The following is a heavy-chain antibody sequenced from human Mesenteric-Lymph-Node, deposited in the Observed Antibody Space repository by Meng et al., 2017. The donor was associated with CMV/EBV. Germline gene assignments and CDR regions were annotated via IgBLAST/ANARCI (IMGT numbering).Heavy chain of an antibody. CDR1: GFTFSNYY. CDR2: ISGSRTYI. V-gene: IGHV3-21*01. D-gene: IGHD3-3*01. J-gene: IGHJ3*02. Sequence: GGSLTLSCAASGFTFSNYYMNWVRQAPGKGLEWVSSISGSRTYIYYADSVRGRFTISRDNAKNSLYLQMNSLRAEDTAVYYCVRGDLTDAFEIWGQGTMVTVSS. CDR3: VRGDLTDAFEI.